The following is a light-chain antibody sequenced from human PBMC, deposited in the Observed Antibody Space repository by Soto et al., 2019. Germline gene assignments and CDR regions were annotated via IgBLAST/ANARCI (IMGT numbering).Light chain of an antibody. CDR2: GAA. CDR3: QQYQNWPRT. V-gene: IGKV3-15*01. Sequence: EIVMTQSPATLSVSPGERVILSCRASQSVTNNLAWYQQKPGQAPRLLIHGAATRATGLPARFSGSGSGTDFTLTISSLQSEDFAVYYCQQYQNWPRTFGQGTKVEVK. CDR1: QSVTNN. J-gene: IGKJ1*01.